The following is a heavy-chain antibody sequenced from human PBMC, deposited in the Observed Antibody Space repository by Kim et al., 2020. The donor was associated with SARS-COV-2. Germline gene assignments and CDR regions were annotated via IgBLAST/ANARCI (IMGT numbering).Heavy chain of an antibody. CDR3: SKTIVEARFFDY. V-gene: IGHV3-48*02. Sequence: YYSDSLKGRFTITIDSAKNVLDLQMNSLRYDYTAVYYCSKTIVEARFFDYWGQGTLVTVSS. D-gene: IGHD6-6*01. J-gene: IGHJ4*02.